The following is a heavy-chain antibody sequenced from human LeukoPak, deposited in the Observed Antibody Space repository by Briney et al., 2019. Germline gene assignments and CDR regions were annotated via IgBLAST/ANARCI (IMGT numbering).Heavy chain of an antibody. CDR2: IWYDGSNK. V-gene: IGHV3-33*01. CDR3: ARFYYDDTGVSYYFDS. Sequence: GGSLRLSCAASGFTFSSYGMHWVRQAPGKGLEWVAVIWYDGSNKYYADSVKGRFTISRDNSKNTLYLQMNSLRAEDTAVYYCARFYYDDTGVSYYFDSWGPGIMVTVSS. J-gene: IGHJ4*02. CDR1: GFTFSSYG. D-gene: IGHD3-3*01.